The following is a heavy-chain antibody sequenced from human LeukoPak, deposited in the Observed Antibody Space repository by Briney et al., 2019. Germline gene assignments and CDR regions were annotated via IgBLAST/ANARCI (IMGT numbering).Heavy chain of an antibody. CDR3: ARSRCSGSTSCYYFFFFDS. J-gene: IGHJ4*02. Sequence: ASVKVSCKTSGYTFNAYGITRVRQAPGQGLEWMAWSSGTGYNTEYAQKFQGRVTMTTDTSTSTAYLGLRSLRSDDTAVYYCARSRCSGSTSCYYFFFFDSWGQGTLVAVSS. CDR2: SSGTGYNT. CDR1: GYTFNAYG. D-gene: IGHD2-2*01. V-gene: IGHV1-18*01.